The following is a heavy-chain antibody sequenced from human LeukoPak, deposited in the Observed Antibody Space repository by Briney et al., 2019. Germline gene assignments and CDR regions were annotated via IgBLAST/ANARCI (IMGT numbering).Heavy chain of an antibody. V-gene: IGHV4-4*07. D-gene: IGHD1-7*01. CDR3: ARGLTGSTGFDP. Sequence: SETLSLTCTVSGGSISNDYWSWIRQSAGKGLESIGRIYSSGTTTYNPSLKSRCTMSVDTSKNQFSLNLNSVTAADTAVYFCARGLTGSTGFDPWGQGTLVTVSS. J-gene: IGHJ5*02. CDR2: IYSSGTT. CDR1: GGSISNDY.